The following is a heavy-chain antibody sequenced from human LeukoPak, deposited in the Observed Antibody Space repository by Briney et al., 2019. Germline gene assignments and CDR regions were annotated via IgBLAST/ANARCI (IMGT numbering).Heavy chain of an antibody. CDR3: ARVTRYYGMDV. Sequence: PSETLSLTCTVSGGSISSYYWSWIRQPPWKGLEWIGYIYYSGSTNYNPSLKSRVTISVDTSKNQFSLKLSSVTAADTAVYYCARVTRYYGMDVWGQGTTVTVSS. J-gene: IGHJ6*02. D-gene: IGHD1-1*01. CDR1: GGSISSYY. V-gene: IGHV4-59*01. CDR2: IYYSGST.